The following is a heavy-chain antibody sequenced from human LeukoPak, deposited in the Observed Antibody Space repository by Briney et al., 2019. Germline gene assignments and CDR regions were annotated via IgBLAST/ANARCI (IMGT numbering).Heavy chain of an antibody. Sequence: ASVKVSCKASGYTFASYAMHWVRQAPGQRLEWMGWILAGNGNTKYSQRFQGRVTITRDTSARTAYMELSSLKSEDTAVYYCARGYIAAAGTIDYWGQGTLVTVSS. V-gene: IGHV1-3*01. J-gene: IGHJ4*02. CDR3: ARGYIAAAGTIDY. CDR1: GYTFASYA. D-gene: IGHD6-13*01. CDR2: ILAGNGNT.